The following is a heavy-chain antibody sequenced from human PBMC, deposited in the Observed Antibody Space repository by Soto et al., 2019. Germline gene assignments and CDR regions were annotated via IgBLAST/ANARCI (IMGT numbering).Heavy chain of an antibody. CDR3: ARGDSNLAFHYY. V-gene: IGHV4-30-4*01. CDR1: GGAISIGDYY. J-gene: IGHJ4*02. Sequence: SETLSLTCTVSGGAISIGDYYWTWIRQTPGRGLEYIGYINYSESTYYNPSLQSRFTISIDTSKNQFSLKLSSVTAADTAVYYCARGDSNLAFHYYWGQGTLVTVSS. CDR2: INYSEST. D-gene: IGHD3-16*01.